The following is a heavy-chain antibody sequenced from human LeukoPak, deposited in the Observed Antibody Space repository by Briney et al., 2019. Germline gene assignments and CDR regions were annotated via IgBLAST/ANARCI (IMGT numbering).Heavy chain of an antibody. CDR2: ISYDGSNK. CDR3: AKDRIDARHDAFDI. V-gene: IGHV3-30*18. D-gene: IGHD2-15*01. Sequence: GGSLRLSCAASGFTFSSYSMNWVRQAPGKGLEWVAVISYDGSNKYYADSVKGRFTISRDNSKNTLYLQMNSLRAEDTAVYYCAKDRIDARHDAFDIWGQGTMVTVSS. J-gene: IGHJ3*02. CDR1: GFTFSSYS.